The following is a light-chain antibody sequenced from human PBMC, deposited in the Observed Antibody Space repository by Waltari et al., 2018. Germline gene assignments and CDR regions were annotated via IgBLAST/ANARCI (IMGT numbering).Light chain of an antibody. J-gene: IGKJ3*01. CDR2: KAS. CDR3: QQYNTYVT. Sequence: DIQMTQSPSTLSASVGDRVTITCRASQSISTWLAWYQQKPGKAPNLLICKASSLESGVPSRFGGSGSGTEFTLTISSLQPDDFATFYCQQYNTYVTFGPGTKVDIK. CDR1: QSISTW. V-gene: IGKV1-5*03.